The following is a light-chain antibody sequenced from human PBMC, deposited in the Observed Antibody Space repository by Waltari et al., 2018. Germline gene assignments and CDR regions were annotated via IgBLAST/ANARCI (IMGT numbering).Light chain of an antibody. J-gene: IGKJ3*01. CDR1: QSVRSY. V-gene: IGKV3-11*01. CDR3: LQRSNWPPEFT. Sequence: EIVLTQSPATLSLSPGARATLSCRASQSVRSYLAWYQQKPGQAPRLLIFDASHRPTGIPARFSGSGSGTDFTLTISSLEPEDFAIYYCLQRSNWPPEFTFGPGTKVEIK. CDR2: DAS.